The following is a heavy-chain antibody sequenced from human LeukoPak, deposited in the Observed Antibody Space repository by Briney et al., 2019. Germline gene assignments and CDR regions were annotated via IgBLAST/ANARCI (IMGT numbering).Heavy chain of an antibody. V-gene: IGHV1-69*06. Sequence: ASVKVSCKASGGTFSSYAISWVRQAPGQGLEWMGGIIPIFGTANYAQKFQGRVTITADKSTSTAYMELSSLRSEDTAVYYCARAGYSYGYSGWIDYWGQGTLVTVSS. CDR1: GGTFSSYA. CDR3: ARAGYSYGYSGWIDY. D-gene: IGHD5-18*01. CDR2: IIPIFGTA. J-gene: IGHJ4*02.